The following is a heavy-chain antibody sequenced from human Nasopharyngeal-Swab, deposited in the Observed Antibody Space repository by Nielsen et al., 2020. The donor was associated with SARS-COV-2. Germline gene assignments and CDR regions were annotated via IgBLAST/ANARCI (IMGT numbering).Heavy chain of an antibody. CDR2: INPGNGSP. D-gene: IGHD2-15*01. Sequence: WVRQASGQGLEWMGWINPGNGSPCYAKKFQGRFTMTRDMSTTTAYTDLSSLTSEDMAVYYYARHGSLVYCSGGSCYDYWGQGTLVNVSS. V-gene: IGHV1-38-4*01. CDR3: ARHGSLVYCSGGSCYDY. J-gene: IGHJ4*02.